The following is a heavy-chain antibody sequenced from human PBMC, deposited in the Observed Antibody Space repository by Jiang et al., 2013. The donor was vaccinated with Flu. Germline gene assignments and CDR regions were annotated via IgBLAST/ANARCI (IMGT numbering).Heavy chain of an antibody. CDR3: ARVIRIAAAGTHYYYGMDV. J-gene: IGHJ6*02. Sequence: SQTLSLTCAISGDSVSSNSAAWNWIRQSPSRGLEWLGRTYYRSKWYNDYAVSVKSRITINPDTSKNQFSLQLNSVTPEDTAVYYCARVIRIAAAGTHYYYGMDVWGQGTTVTVSS. CDR2: TYYRSKWYN. V-gene: IGHV6-1*01. D-gene: IGHD6-13*01. CDR1: GDSVSSNSAA.